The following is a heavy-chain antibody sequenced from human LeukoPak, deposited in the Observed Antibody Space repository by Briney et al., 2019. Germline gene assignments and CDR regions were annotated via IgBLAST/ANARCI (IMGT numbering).Heavy chain of an antibody. D-gene: IGHD2-21*02. Sequence: SVKVSCKASGYTFSNYHISWVRQAPGQGLEWMGGIMPIFGTANYAQKFQGRVTITADESTRTAYMELSSLRSEDTAVYYCAKASVVMTTSYYYYGMDAWGQGTTVTVSS. J-gene: IGHJ6*02. V-gene: IGHV1-69*13. CDR1: GYTFSNYH. CDR3: AKASVVMTTSYYYYGMDA. CDR2: IMPIFGTA.